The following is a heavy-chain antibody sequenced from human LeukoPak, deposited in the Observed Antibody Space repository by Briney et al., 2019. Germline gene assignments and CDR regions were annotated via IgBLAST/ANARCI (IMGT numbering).Heavy chain of an antibody. V-gene: IGHV3-30*02. CDR3: AKDLEDYYDSSGPDAFDI. CDR2: IRFDGSNK. CDR1: GFTFSSYG. J-gene: IGHJ3*02. Sequence: SGGSLRLSCVASGFTFSSYGMDWVRQAPGKGLEWVAFIRFDGSNKHYAESVKGRFTISRDNSKNTLYLQMNSLRAEDTAVYYCAKDLEDYYDSSGPDAFDIWGQGTMVTVSS. D-gene: IGHD3-22*01.